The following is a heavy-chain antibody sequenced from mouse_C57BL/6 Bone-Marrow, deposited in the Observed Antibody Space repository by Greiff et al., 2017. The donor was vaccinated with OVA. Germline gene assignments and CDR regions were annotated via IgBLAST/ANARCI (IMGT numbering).Heavy chain of an antibody. J-gene: IGHJ2*01. CDR2: INPSSGYT. V-gene: IGHV1-4*01. CDR3: ARGLLGYYGYFDD. Sequence: VQLQQSGAELARPGASVKMSCKASGYTFTSYTMHWVNQRPGQGLEWIGYINPSSGYTKSNQKFKNKATVTADKSSSTAYMQLSILPAEDAAVDYCARGLLGYYGYFDDWGQGTTLTVSS. CDR1: GYTFTSYT. D-gene: IGHD1-1*01.